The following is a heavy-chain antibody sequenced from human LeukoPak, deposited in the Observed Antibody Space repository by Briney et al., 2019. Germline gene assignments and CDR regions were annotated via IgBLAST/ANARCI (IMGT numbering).Heavy chain of an antibody. D-gene: IGHD3-22*01. J-gene: IGHJ4*02. V-gene: IGHV4-30-4*01. CDR3: AREYVDYYDSSAT. CDR1: GGSISSGDYY. CDR2: IYYSGST. Sequence: PSETLSLTCTVSGGSISSGDYYWSWIRQPPGKGLEWIGYIYYSGSTYYNPSPKSRVTISVDTSKNQFSLKLSSVTAADTAVYYCAREYVDYYDSSATWGQGTLVTVSS.